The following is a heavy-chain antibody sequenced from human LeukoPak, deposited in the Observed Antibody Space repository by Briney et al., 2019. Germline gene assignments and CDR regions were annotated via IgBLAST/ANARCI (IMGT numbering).Heavy chain of an antibody. Sequence: GGSLRLSCAASGFTFSGYTMNWVRQAPDKGLEWVSSIRGSGDNTFYADSVKGRFTISRDNSKNTLYLQMNSLRAEDTAVYYCAKLLRSGSRGSDYWGQGTLVTVSS. CDR2: IRGSGDNT. CDR3: AKLLRSGSRGSDY. V-gene: IGHV3-23*01. J-gene: IGHJ4*02. CDR1: GFTFSGYT. D-gene: IGHD1-26*01.